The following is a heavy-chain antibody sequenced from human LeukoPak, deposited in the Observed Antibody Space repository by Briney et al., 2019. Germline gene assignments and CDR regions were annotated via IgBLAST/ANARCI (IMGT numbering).Heavy chain of an antibody. CDR2: IYHSGYT. J-gene: IGHJ3*02. CDR3: ARAIPPEGSRAFDI. Sequence: PSETLSLTCTVSGGSISSSSYSWSWIRQAPGKGLEWIGNIYHSGYTYYNPSLRSRITISVDRSMNQFSLKLSSVTAADTAMYFCARAIPPEGSRAFDIWGQGTMVTVSS. D-gene: IGHD2-2*02. V-gene: IGHV4-30-2*01. CDR1: GGSISSSSYS.